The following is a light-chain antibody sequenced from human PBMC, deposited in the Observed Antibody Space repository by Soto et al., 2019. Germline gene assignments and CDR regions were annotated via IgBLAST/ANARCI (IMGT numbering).Light chain of an antibody. CDR1: SDNSNYR. CDR3: GADHDSGGNFVSVV. Sequence: QLVLTQPPSASASLGASVTLTCTLNSDNSNYRVDWYQQRPGKGPRFVMRVGTGGIVGSRGDGIPDRFSVLGSGPNRYLTINNVQEEDESEYHCGADHDSGGNFVSVVFGGGTKLTVL. J-gene: IGLJ2*01. CDR2: VGTGGIVG. V-gene: IGLV9-49*03.